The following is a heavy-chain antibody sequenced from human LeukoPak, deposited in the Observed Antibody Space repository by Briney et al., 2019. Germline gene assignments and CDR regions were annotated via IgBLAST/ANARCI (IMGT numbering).Heavy chain of an antibody. Sequence: SETLSLTCTVSGGSISSYYWSWIRQPLGKGLEWIGYIYYSGSTNYNPSLKSRVTISVDTSKNQFSLKLSSVTAADTAVYYCARVGNTVDAFDIWGQGTMVTVSS. CDR3: ARVGNTVDAFDI. J-gene: IGHJ3*02. D-gene: IGHD4-23*01. CDR1: GGSISSYY. CDR2: IYYSGST. V-gene: IGHV4-59*01.